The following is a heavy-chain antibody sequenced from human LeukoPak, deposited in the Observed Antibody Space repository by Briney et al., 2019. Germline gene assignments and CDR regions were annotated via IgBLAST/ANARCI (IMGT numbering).Heavy chain of an antibody. CDR3: AKSMYYYDSSGYYFFGSYDY. V-gene: IGHV3-23*01. CDR2: ISGSGGST. D-gene: IGHD3-22*01. Sequence: GGSLRLSCAASGFTFSSYAMSWVRQAPGKGLEWVSAISGSGGSTYYADSVKGRFTISRDNSKNTLYLQMNSLRAEDTAIYYCAKSMYYYDSSGYYFFGSYDYWGQGTLVTVSS. J-gene: IGHJ4*02. CDR1: GFTFSSYA.